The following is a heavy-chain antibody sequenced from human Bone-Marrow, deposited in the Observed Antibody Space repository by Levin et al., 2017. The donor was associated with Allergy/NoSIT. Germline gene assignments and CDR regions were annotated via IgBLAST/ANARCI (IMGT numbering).Heavy chain of an antibody. V-gene: IGHV4-59*02. CDR1: GDSVSGHY. Sequence: PSETLSLTCSVSGDSVSGHYWSWVRQPPGKGLEWIGYLYSGASTIYHPSLKSRVAISVDRSTNQFSLRLNSVTAADTAVYYCARGPRAPNGMDVWGQGTTVTVTS. CDR2: LYSGAST. CDR3: ARGPRAPNGMDV. J-gene: IGHJ6*02.